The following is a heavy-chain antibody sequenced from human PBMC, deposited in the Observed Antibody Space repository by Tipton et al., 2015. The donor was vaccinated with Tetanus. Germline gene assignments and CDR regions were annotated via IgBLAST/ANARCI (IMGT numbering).Heavy chain of an antibody. CDR3: ARDPSGGIRYFDY. V-gene: IGHV4-39*07. CDR2: IFYTGST. D-gene: IGHD1-14*01. CDR1: GGSISSSSYY. Sequence: TLSLTCIVSGGSISSSSYYWGWVRQPPGKGLEWIGSIFYTGSTYYNPSLKSRVTISGDTSKNQFSLKLSSVTAADTAVYYCARDPSGGIRYFDYWGQGTLVTVSS. J-gene: IGHJ4*02.